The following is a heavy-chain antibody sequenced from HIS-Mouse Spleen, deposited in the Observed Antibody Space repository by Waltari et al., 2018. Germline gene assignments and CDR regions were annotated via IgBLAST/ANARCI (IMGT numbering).Heavy chain of an antibody. Sequence: QVQLVQSGAAVKKPGSSVKVSCKASGGTFRSYAISGVRQAPGQGLEWMGRIIPILGIANYAQKFQGRVTITADKSTSTAYMELSSLRSEDTAVYYCASLGGPAFDIWGQGTMVTVSS. CDR1: GGTFRSYA. CDR2: IIPILGIA. V-gene: IGHV1-69*04. D-gene: IGHD3-16*01. J-gene: IGHJ3*02. CDR3: ASLGGPAFDI.